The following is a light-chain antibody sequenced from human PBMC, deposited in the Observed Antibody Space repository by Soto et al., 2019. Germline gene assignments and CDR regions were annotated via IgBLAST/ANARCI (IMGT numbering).Light chain of an antibody. CDR3: QKCDYLPI. CDR1: HDITSY. J-gene: IGKJ3*01. V-gene: IGKV1-33*01. Sequence: DIQMTQSPSSLSASVGDRVTITCQASHDITSYLNWYQHKPGKAHKLLIYDASILEAGVPSRFSGSGSGTDFTFTISSLQPEDVATYYCQKCDYLPIFGPGTTVDFK. CDR2: DAS.